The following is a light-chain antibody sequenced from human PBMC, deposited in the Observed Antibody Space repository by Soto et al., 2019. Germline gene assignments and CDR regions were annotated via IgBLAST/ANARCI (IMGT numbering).Light chain of an antibody. J-gene: IGLJ3*02. CDR3: AAWDDTLKGRGV. CDR2: NND. CDR1: SSNIGSYP. V-gene: IGLV1-44*01. Sequence: QSVLTQPPSASATPGQRVTISCSGSSSNIGSYPVNWYQPLPGMAPQLLIFNNDQRPSGVPDRFSGSKSGTSASLAISGLQSEDEADYYCAAWDDTLKGRGVFGGGTKLTVL.